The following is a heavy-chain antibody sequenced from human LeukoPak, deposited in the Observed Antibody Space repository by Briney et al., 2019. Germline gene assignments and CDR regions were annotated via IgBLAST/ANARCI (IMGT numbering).Heavy chain of an antibody. CDR1: GLPCGDLS. D-gene: IGHD2-8*01. CDR3: AKQSYARSLGE. Sequence: VGSLTRSWAIAGLPCGDLSVSWVRQATRKGLEWISTTNSGGATTDYAESVKGRFTISRDNSKNILYLQMSSLRVEDTAMYYCAKQSYARSLGEGGPGTLVTVSS. CDR2: TNSGGATT. J-gene: IGHJ4*02. V-gene: IGHV3-23*01.